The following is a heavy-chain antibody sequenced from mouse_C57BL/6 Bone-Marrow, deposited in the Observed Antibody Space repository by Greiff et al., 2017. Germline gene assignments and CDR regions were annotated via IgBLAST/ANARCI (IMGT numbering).Heavy chain of an antibody. Sequence: EVQLVESGGGLVQPGGSLSLSCAASGFTFTDYYMSWVRQPPGKALEWLGFIRNKANGYTTENRASVKGRFTISRDNSQSILYLQMNALRAEDSATYYCARYGGNWENLYWYFDVWGRGTTVTVSA. D-gene: IGHD4-1*01. CDR2: IRNKANGYTT. CDR1: GFTFTDYY. CDR3: ARYGGNWENLYWYFDV. J-gene: IGHJ1*03. V-gene: IGHV7-3*01.